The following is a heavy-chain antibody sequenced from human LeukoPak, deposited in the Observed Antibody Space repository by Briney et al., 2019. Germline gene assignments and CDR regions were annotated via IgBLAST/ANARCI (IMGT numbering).Heavy chain of an antibody. D-gene: IGHD5-12*01. CDR1: GFTFSSYG. V-gene: IGHV3-30*02. CDR2: IRYDGSNK. J-gene: IGHJ2*01. CDR3: AKTLSGSGYEERGYWYFDL. Sequence: GGSLRLSCAASGFTFSSYGMHWVRQAPGKGLEWVAFIRYDGSNKYYADSVEGRFTISRDNSKNTLYLQMNSLRAEDTAVYYCAKTLSGSGYEERGYWYFDLWGRGTLVTVSS.